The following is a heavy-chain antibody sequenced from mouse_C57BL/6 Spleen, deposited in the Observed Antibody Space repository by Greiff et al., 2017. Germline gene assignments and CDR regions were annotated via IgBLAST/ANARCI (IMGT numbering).Heavy chain of an antibody. CDR3: ARQGLWRYFDY. CDR1: GFTFSSYT. D-gene: IGHD1-1*02. J-gene: IGHJ2*01. Sequence: EVMLVESGGGLVKPGGSLKLSCAASGFTFSSYTMSWVRQTPEKRLEWVATISGGGGNTYYPDSVKGRFTISRDTAKNTLYLQMSSLRSEDTALYYCARQGLWRYFDYWGQGTTLTVSS. V-gene: IGHV5-9*01. CDR2: ISGGGGNT.